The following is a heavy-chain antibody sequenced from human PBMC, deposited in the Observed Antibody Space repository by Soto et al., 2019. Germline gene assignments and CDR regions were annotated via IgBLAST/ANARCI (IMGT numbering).Heavy chain of an antibody. CDR1: GFTFSSYA. CDR3: AKTGYYDSSGYYYADDVSHFDY. CDR2: ISGSGGST. J-gene: IGHJ4*02. V-gene: IGHV3-23*01. Sequence: LRLSCAASGFTFSSYAMSWVRQAPGKGLEWVSAISGSGGSTYYADSVKGRFTISRDNSKNTLYLQMNSLRAEDTAVYYCAKTGYYDSSGYYYADDVSHFDYWGQGTLVTVSS. D-gene: IGHD3-22*01.